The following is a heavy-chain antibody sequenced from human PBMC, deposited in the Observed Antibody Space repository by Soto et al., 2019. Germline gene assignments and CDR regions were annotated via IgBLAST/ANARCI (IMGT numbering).Heavy chain of an antibody. CDR3: AKFFVETGSNSGWPWSFHY. V-gene: IGHV3-23*01. J-gene: IGHJ4*02. D-gene: IGHD6-25*01. CDR2: ISGSGGTT. Sequence: EVQLLESGGGLVQPGRSLRLSCAASGLTFSNYAMSWVRQAPGQGLDWVSAISGSGGTTYYADSVKGRFTISGDNSKNTLFLQMNSLRAEDAAVYYCAKFFVETGSNSGWPWSFHYWGQGTLVTVSS. CDR1: GLTFSNYA.